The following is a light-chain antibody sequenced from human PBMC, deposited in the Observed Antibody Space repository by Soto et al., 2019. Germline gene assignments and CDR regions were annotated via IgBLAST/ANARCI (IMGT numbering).Light chain of an antibody. J-gene: IGLJ2*01. CDR3: SSYTSSSTLGVV. V-gene: IGLV2-14*01. CDR1: SSDVGGYNY. Sequence: QSALTQPASVSGSPGQSITISCTGTSSDVGGYNYVSWYQQHPGKAPKLMIYDVSNRPSGVSNRFSGSKSGNTASLTISGLQAEDEADYSCSSYTSSSTLGVVFGGGTKVPVL. CDR2: DVS.